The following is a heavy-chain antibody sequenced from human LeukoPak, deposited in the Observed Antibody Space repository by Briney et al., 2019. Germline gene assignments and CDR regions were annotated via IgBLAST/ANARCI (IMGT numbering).Heavy chain of an antibody. D-gene: IGHD3-10*01. CDR3: ARESGLYYGSGRDEVYFDY. J-gene: IGHJ4*02. Sequence: GGSLRLSCAASGFTFSSYAMSWVRQAPGKGLEWDSYISSSSSAIYYADSVKGRFTISRDNAKNSLYLQMNSLRDKDTAVYYCARESGLYYGSGRDEVYFDYWGQGTLVTVSS. CDR2: ISSSSSAI. V-gene: IGHV3-48*02. CDR1: GFTFSSYA.